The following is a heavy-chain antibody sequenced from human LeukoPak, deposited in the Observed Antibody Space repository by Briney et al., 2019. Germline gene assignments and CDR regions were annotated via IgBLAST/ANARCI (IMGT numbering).Heavy chain of an antibody. J-gene: IGHJ4*02. Sequence: SQPLSLTCTVSGGSISSSSYYWGWIRQPPRKGLEWIGSIYYSGSNYYNPSIKSRVSISVDTSKKQFSLKVSSVTAADTAVYYCTRELSGCQDYWGQGALVTVSS. V-gene: IGHV4-39*07. D-gene: IGHD3-22*01. CDR3: TRELSGCQDY. CDR2: IYYSGSN. CDR1: GGSISSSSYY.